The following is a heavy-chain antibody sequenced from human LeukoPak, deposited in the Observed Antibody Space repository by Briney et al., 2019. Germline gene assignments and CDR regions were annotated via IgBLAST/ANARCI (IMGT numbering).Heavy chain of an antibody. V-gene: IGHV4-59*12. CDR1: GGSISSYY. Sequence: SETLSLTCTVSGGSISSYYWSWIRQPPGKGLEWIGYIYYSGSTNYNPSLKSRVTISVDTSKNQFSLKLSSVTAADTAVYYCARGAKGGYSYKHYYYYYMDVWGKGTTVTVSS. D-gene: IGHD5-18*01. J-gene: IGHJ6*03. CDR3: ARGAKGGYSYKHYYYYYMDV. CDR2: IYYSGST.